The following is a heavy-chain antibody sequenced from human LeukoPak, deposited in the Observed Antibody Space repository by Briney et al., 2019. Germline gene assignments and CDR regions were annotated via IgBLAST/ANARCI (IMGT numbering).Heavy chain of an antibody. CDR1: GFTFSSYE. V-gene: IGHV3-48*03. CDR3: ARNPPTRSRLLHYYYYGTDV. D-gene: IGHD2-15*01. CDR2: ISSSGSNI. J-gene: IGHJ6*04. Sequence: GGSLRLSCAASGFTFSSYEMNWVRQAPGKGLEWVSYISSSGSNIYYADSVKGRFTISRDNAKNSLYLQMNSLRAEDTAVYYCARNPPTRSRLLHYYYYGTDVWGKGTTVTVSS.